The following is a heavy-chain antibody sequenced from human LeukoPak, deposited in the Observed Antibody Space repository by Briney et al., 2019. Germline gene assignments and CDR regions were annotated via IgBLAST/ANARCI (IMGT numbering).Heavy chain of an antibody. CDR1: GFTFNTYA. J-gene: IGHJ4*02. D-gene: IGHD6-19*01. Sequence: SGGSLRLSCEASGFTFNTYAIYWVRQAPGKGLEWVSGICGSGGCTYYADSVKGRFTISRDNSENTVYLQMNSLTADDTAVYYCAKTTVGYSSGRYPGWPADCWGQGTLVTVSS. CDR2: ICGSGGCT. CDR3: AKTTVGYSSGRYPGWPADC. V-gene: IGHV3-23*01.